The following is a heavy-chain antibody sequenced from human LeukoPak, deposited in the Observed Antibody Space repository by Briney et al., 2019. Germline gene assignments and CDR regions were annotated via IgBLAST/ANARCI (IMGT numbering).Heavy chain of an antibody. CDR3: ARGPVPATPNAFNI. Sequence: ASETLSLTCTVSGGSISSYYWSWIRQPPGKGLEWIRFLYYSGSTSYNPSLKSRVTISGDTSKNQFSLKLSSVTAADTAVYYCARGPVPATPNAFNIWGQGTMVTVSS. CDR2: LYYSGST. J-gene: IGHJ3*02. D-gene: IGHD2-2*01. V-gene: IGHV4-59*01. CDR1: GGSISSYY.